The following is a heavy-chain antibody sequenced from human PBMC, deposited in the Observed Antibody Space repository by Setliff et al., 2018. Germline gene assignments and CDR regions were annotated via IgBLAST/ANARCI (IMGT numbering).Heavy chain of an antibody. J-gene: IGHJ6*03. CDR3: ASRTNPHVFPGITQGGGGWYYYYMDV. D-gene: IGHD1-7*01. CDR2: IIPGLGIL. V-gene: IGHV1-69*10. CDR1: GGTFHTYG. Sequence: SVKVSCKASGGTFHTYGITWVRQAPAQGLEWMGGIIPGLGILDYAQKFQDRVTITADRSPSTAYMELSSLRSEDTAVYYCASRTNPHVFPGITQGGGGWYYYYMDVWGKGTTVTVSS.